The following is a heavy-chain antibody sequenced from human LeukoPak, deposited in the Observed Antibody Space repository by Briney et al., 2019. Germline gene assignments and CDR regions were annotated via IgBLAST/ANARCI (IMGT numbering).Heavy chain of an antibody. J-gene: IGHJ4*02. V-gene: IGHV1-69*01. CDR2: IIPIFGTA. CDR3: ARARYGAAAGTFDY. CDR1: GGTFSSYA. D-gene: IGHD6-13*01. Sequence: ASVKVSCKASGGTFSSYAISWVRQAPGQGLEWMGGIIPIFGTANYAQKFQGRVTITADESTSTAYMELSSLRSEDTAVYYCARARYGAAAGTFDYWGQGTLVTVSS.